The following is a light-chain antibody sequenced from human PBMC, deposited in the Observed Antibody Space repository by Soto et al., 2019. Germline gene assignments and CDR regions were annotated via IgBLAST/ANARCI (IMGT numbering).Light chain of an antibody. CDR3: SLYPSSYTHHG. CDR2: VVS. Sequence: QSALTQPASVSGSPGQSITISCTGTSSDVGAYDYVSWYQQHPDKAPKLIIYVVSTRPSGVSNRFSGAKSGNTASLTISGFQAEDEAHYYSSLYPSSYTHHGFATGIKLTVL. V-gene: IGLV2-14*01. CDR1: SSDVGAYDY. J-gene: IGLJ1*01.